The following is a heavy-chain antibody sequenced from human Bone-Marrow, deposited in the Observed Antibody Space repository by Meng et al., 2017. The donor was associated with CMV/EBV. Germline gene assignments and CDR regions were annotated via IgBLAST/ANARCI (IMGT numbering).Heavy chain of an antibody. V-gene: IGHV3-48*03. CDR3: ARDRKTTDYFDY. CDR2: ISVSGNTI. J-gene: IGHJ4*02. CDR1: GFTFSSYE. Sequence: GESLKISCAASGFTFSSYEMNWIRQAPGRGLEWVSYISVSGNTIYYADSVKGRFTISRDNAKNSLYLQMNSLSAEDTAVYYCARDRKTTDYFDYWGRGTRVTGSS. D-gene: IGHD1-14*01.